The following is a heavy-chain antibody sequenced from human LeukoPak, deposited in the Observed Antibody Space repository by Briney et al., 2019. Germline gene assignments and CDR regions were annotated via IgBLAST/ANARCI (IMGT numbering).Heavy chain of an antibody. J-gene: IGHJ4*02. Sequence: GGSLRLSCVGSGFTFSDYEMNWVRQAPGKGLEWVSYITSSGITIYYADSVKGRYTISRDNAKNSLYLQMNGLSADDTAVYYCARDRGGISTTGGDFDYWGQGTLVTVSS. CDR1: GFTFSDYE. CDR2: ITSSGITI. V-gene: IGHV3-48*03. CDR3: ARDRGGISTTGGDFDY. D-gene: IGHD4-11*01.